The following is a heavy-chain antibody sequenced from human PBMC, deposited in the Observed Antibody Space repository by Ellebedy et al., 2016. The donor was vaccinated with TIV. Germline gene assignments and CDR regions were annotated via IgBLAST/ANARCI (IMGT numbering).Heavy chain of an antibody. CDR3: ARDYKYGFDL. D-gene: IGHD3-9*01. Sequence: PGGSLRLSCAASIFDFRSYSLNWVRQAPGKGLEWVSYIRSSNRIIWYADSVKGRFSISTDIAKNSLYLQMDSLSDDDTAIYFCARDYKYGFDLWGQGTLVTVSS. V-gene: IGHV3-48*02. CDR2: IRSSNRII. CDR1: IFDFRSYS. J-gene: IGHJ4*02.